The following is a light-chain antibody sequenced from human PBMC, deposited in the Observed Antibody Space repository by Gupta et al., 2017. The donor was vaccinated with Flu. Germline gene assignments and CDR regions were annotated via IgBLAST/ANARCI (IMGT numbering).Light chain of an antibody. CDR1: PRVNNTL. CDR2: GAS. J-gene: IGKJ2*01. Sequence: ETLLTQSPRTSSLSPGERDPLSCRTAPRVNNTLLTWYQQKPGQAPRLVICGASSRATGIPDRFSGSGSGADFTLTIIRLAPEDFAVYFCQQYCMSMPTFGQGTKLEIK. V-gene: IGKV3-20*01. CDR3: QQYCMSMPT.